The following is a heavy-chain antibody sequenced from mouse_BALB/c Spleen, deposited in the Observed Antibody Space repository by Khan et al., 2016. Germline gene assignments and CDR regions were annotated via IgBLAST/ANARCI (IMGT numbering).Heavy chain of an antibody. CDR1: GYTFTRYG. CDR3: ARPDY. CDR2: INTNTGEA. Sequence: QIQLVQSGPELKKPGETIKISCTASGYTFTRYGMYWVKQAPGKGLKWMGWINTNTGEAAYADDFKGRFAFSVETSASTAYLQINNLKNEDTGTSLCARPDYWGQGTSVTVSS. J-gene: IGHJ4*01. V-gene: IGHV9-3-1*01.